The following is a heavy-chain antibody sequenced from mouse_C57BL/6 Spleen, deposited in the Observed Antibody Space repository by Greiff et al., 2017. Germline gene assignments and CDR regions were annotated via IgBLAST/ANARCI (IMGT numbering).Heavy chain of an antibody. V-gene: IGHV2-2*01. CDR2: IWSGGST. J-gene: IGHJ4*01. Sequence: VKLVESGPGLVQPSQSLSITCTVSGFSLTSYGVHWVRQSPGKGLEWLGVIWSGGSTDYNAAFISRLSISKDNSKSQVFFKMNSLQADDTAIYYCARNPSITTVVANYAMDYWGQGTSVTVSS. CDR3: ARNPSITTVVANYAMDY. CDR1: GFSLTSYG. D-gene: IGHD1-1*01.